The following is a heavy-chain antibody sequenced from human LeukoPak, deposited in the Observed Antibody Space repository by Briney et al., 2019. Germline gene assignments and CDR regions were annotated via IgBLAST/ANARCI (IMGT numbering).Heavy chain of an antibody. CDR3: AREMQYDSSLNPHDAFDI. V-gene: IGHV4-39*02. CDR1: GGSISSSSYY. D-gene: IGHD3-22*01. Sequence: SETLSLTCTVSGGSISSSSYYWGWIRQPPGKGLEWIGSIYYSGSTYYNPSLKSRVTISVDTSKNQFSLKLSSVTAADTAVYYCAREMQYDSSLNPHDAFDIWGQGTMVTVSS. CDR2: IYYSGST. J-gene: IGHJ3*02.